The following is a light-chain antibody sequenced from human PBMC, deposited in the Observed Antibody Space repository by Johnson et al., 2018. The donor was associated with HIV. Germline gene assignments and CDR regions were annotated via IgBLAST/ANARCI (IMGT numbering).Light chain of an antibody. CDR2: ENN. J-gene: IGLJ1*01. V-gene: IGLV1-51*02. CDR3: GTWDTSLGAQYV. Sequence: QSVLTQPPSVSAAPGQKVTISCSGSSSDMGNYAVSWYQQLPGTAPKLLIYENNKRPSGIPDRFSGSKSGTSATLGITGLQTGDEADYYCGTWDTSLGAQYVFGSGTKVTVL. CDR1: SSDMGNYA.